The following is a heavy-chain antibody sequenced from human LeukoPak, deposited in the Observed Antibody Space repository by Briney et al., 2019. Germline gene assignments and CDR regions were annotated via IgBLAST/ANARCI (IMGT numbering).Heavy chain of an antibody. Sequence: PSETLSLTCAVDGGSFSGYYWSWIRQPPGKGLEWIGEINHSGSTNYNPSLKSRVTISVDTSKNQFSLKLSSVTAADTAVYYCARARIAVAGIDPWGQGTLVTVSS. V-gene: IGHV4-34*01. CDR3: ARARIAVAGIDP. D-gene: IGHD6-19*01. J-gene: IGHJ5*02. CDR2: INHSGST. CDR1: GGSFSGYY.